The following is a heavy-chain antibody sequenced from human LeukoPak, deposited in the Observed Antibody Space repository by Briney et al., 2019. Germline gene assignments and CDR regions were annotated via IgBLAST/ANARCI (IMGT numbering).Heavy chain of an antibody. Sequence: GGSLRLSCAASGFTFRSHGMSWVRQAPGKGLEWVSTISGSGGITDYADSVKGRFTISRDNSKNTLNLQMNSLRAEDTAVYFCAKLYSSSSYYFDYWGQGTLVTISS. CDR3: AKLYSSSSYYFDY. CDR1: GFTFRSHG. V-gene: IGHV3-23*01. CDR2: ISGSGGIT. J-gene: IGHJ4*02. D-gene: IGHD6-6*01.